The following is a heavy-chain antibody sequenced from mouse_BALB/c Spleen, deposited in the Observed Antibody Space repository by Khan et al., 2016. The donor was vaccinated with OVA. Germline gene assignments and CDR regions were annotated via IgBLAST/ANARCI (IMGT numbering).Heavy chain of an antibody. CDR1: GYTFTSYW. D-gene: IGHD1-1*01. CDR2: TNPTNGRT. V-gene: IGHV1S81*02. CDR3: ARIKKIVATYLDY. J-gene: IGHJ2*01. Sequence: QVQLKESGAELVKAGASVKMSCKASGYTFTSYWMHWVKQRLGQGLEWSAETNPTNGRTYYNEKFKSKAKLTVDNSSTTAYMLLTGQTFEDSAVYDCARIKKIVATYLDYWGQGTTLTFSS.